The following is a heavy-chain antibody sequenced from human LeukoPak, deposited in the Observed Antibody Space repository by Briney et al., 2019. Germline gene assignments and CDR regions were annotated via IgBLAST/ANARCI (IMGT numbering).Heavy chain of an antibody. J-gene: IGHJ6*03. CDR1: GFTFSSYS. D-gene: IGHD6-19*01. CDR3: ARVVAVEYYYYYYYMDV. CDR2: ISSSSSYI. Sequence: GGSLRLSCAASGFTFSSYSMNWVRQAPGKGLEWVSSISSSSSYIYYADSVNGRFTISRDNAKNSLYLQMNSLRAEDTAVYYCARVVAVEYYYYYYYMDVWGKGTTVTVSS. V-gene: IGHV3-21*01.